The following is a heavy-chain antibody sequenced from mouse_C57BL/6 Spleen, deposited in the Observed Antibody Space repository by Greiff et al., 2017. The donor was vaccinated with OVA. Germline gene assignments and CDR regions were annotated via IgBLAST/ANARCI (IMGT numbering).Heavy chain of an antibody. CDR2: IYPSDSET. CDR3: ARRAQRYFDV. D-gene: IGHD3-1*01. CDR1: GYTFTSYW. Sequence: QVQLQQPGAELVRPGSSVKLSCKASGYTFTSYWMDWVKQRPGQGLEWIGNIYPSDSETHYNQKFKDKATLTVDKSSSTAYTQLSSLTSEDSAVYYCARRAQRYFDVWGTGTTVTVSS. V-gene: IGHV1-61*01. J-gene: IGHJ1*03.